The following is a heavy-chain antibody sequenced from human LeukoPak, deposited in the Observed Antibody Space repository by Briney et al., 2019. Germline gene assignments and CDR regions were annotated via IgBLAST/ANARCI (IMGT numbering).Heavy chain of an antibody. J-gene: IGHJ6*03. CDR1: GFTFSSYW. CDR2: IKQDGSEK. V-gene: IGHV3-7*01. D-gene: IGHD2-21*02. CDR3: ARESPSHIVVVTAIPSYYYMDV. Sequence: GGSLRLSCAASGFTFSSYWMSWVRQAPGKGLEWVANIKQDGSEKYYVDSVKGRFTISRDNAKNSLYLQMNSLRAEDTAVYYCARESPSHIVVVTAIPSYYYMDVWGKGTTVTVSS.